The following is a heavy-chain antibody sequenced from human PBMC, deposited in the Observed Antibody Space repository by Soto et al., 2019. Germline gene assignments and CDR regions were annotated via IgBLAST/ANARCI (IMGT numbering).Heavy chain of an antibody. CDR1: GFTFSSYA. J-gene: IGHJ4*02. V-gene: IGHV3-23*01. CDR3: AKDLSSISRSFDY. CDR2: ISGSGGST. D-gene: IGHD3-3*02. Sequence: EVQLLESGGGLVQPGGSLRLSCAASGFTFSSYAMRWVRQAPGKGLEWVSAISGSGGSTYYADSVKGRFTISRDNSKNTLYLQMNSLRAEDTAVYYCAKDLSSISRSFDYWGQGTLVTVSS.